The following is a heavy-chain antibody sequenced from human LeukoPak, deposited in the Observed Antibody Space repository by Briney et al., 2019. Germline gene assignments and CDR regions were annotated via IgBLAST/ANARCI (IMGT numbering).Heavy chain of an antibody. J-gene: IGHJ4*02. Sequence: GGSLRLSCAASGFTFSNAWMSWVRQAPGKGLECVANIKQDGSEKHYVDSVKGRFTISRDNAKNSLYLQMNSLRAEDTAVYYCVRTRGGGNYGSSSRYYFDYWGQGTLATVSS. CDR3: VRTRGGGNYGSSSRYYFDY. D-gene: IGHD3-10*01. V-gene: IGHV3-7*01. CDR2: IKQDGSEK. CDR1: GFTFSNAW.